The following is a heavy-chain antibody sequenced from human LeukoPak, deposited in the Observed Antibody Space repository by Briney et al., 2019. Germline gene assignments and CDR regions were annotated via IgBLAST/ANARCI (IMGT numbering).Heavy chain of an antibody. CDR3: ARDYCSGGSCYLFDY. V-gene: IGHV4-4*07. CDR2: IYTSGST. CDR1: GGSISSYY. J-gene: IGHJ4*02. D-gene: IGHD2-15*01. Sequence: PSEALSLTCTVSGGSISSYYWSWIRQPAGKGLEWIGRIYTSGSTNYNPSLKSRVTMSVDTSKNQCSRKLSSVTAADTAVYYCARDYCSGGSCYLFDYWGQGTLVTVSS.